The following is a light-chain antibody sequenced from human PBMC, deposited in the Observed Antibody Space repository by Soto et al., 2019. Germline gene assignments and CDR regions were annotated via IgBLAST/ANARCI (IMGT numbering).Light chain of an antibody. J-gene: IGKJ5*01. CDR2: AAS. CDR3: QQLNSYLSIT. V-gene: IGKV1-9*01. CDR1: QGISNY. Sequence: DIQLTQSPSFLSASVGDRVAITFRASQGISNYLALYQQKPGKAPKLLIYAASTLESGVPSRFSGSGSGTEFTLTINSLQPEDFATYYCQQLNSYLSITFGQGTRLEI.